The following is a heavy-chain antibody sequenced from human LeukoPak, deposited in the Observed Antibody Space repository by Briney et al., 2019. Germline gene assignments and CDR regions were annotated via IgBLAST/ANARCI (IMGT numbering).Heavy chain of an antibody. D-gene: IGHD3-10*01. CDR2: IRSKAYGGTT. CDR1: GFTFGDYA. J-gene: IGHJ6*03. CDR3: TRGHSGSYPYYYYYMDV. Sequence: GGSLRLSCTASGFTFGDYAMSWVRQAPGKGLEWVGFIRSKAYGGTTEYAASVKGRFTISRDDSKSIAYLQMNSLKTEDTAVYYCTRGHSGSYPYYYYYMDVWGKGTTVTISS. V-gene: IGHV3-49*04.